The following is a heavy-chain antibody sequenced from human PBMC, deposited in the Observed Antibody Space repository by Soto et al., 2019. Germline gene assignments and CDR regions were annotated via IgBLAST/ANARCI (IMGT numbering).Heavy chain of an antibody. J-gene: IGHJ4*02. Sequence: VQLVQSEAELKKPGASVKVSCKASGYTFSNYDMNWVRQATGQGPEWIGWVNPNNGDTGYAQKFQGRVTLTTDISTTTAYMELTSLRSEDTAIYYCAKVSRKGSAIDFDYWGQGTLITVSS. CDR1: GYTFSNYD. V-gene: IGHV1-8*01. CDR3: AKVSRKGSAIDFDY. D-gene: IGHD3-10*01. CDR2: VNPNNGDT.